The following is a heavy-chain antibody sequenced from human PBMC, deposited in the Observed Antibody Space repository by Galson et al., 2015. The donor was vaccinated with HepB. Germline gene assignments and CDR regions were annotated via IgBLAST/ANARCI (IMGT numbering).Heavy chain of an antibody. V-gene: IGHV4-4*07. CDR1: GGSISSHY. J-gene: IGHJ3*02. CDR2: IYAGGGT. CDR3: ATVTTGVDTFNI. D-gene: IGHD4-23*01. Sequence: SLTCTVSGGSISSHYWTWMRQPAGKGLEWIGRIYAGGGTNYNASLKSRVTLSVDTSRNQLSLEMRSLTAADTAVYYCATVTTGVDTFNIWGQGTMVTVSS.